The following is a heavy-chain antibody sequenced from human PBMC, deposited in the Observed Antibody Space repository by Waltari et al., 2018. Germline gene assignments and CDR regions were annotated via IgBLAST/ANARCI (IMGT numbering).Heavy chain of an antibody. Sequence: QVQLVQSGAEVKKPGSSVKVSCKASGGTFSSYAISWVRQAPGQGLEWMGGIIHIFGTANYAQKFQGRVTITADESTSTAYMELSSLRSEDTAVYYCARRALPGYSPGDYMDVWGKGTTVTISS. CDR3: ARRALPGYSPGDYMDV. CDR2: IIHIFGTA. D-gene: IGHD2-15*01. CDR1: GGTFSSYA. J-gene: IGHJ6*03. V-gene: IGHV1-69*12.